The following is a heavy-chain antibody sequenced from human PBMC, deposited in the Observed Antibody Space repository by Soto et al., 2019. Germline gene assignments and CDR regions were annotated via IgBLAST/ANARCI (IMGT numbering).Heavy chain of an antibody. CDR2: IMPLSGTT. D-gene: IGHD3-22*01. CDR1: GGTFSSYT. V-gene: IGHV1-69*01. CDR3: ARRGSGYFYYALDV. Sequence: QVQLVQSGAEVKKPGSSVKVSCKASGGTFSSYTVTWVRQAPGQGLEWMGGIMPLSGTTTYAQKFQGRVTLIADESTSTVYMNVSSLTSDDTAVYYCARRGSGYFYYALDVWGQGTKVTVSS. J-gene: IGHJ6*02.